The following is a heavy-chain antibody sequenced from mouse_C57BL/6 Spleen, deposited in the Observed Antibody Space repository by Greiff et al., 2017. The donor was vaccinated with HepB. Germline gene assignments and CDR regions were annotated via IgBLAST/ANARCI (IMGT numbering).Heavy chain of an antibody. V-gene: IGHV5-4*01. CDR2: ISDGGSYT. CDR3: ARDARNWDGYYFDY. J-gene: IGHJ2*01. D-gene: IGHD4-1*01. CDR1: GFTFSSYA. Sequence: EVQVVESGGGLVKPGGSLKLSCAASGFTFSSYAMSWVRQTPEKRLEWVATISDGGSYTYYPDNVKGRFTISRDNAKNNLYLQMSHLKSEATAMYYCARDARNWDGYYFDYWGQGPTLTVSS.